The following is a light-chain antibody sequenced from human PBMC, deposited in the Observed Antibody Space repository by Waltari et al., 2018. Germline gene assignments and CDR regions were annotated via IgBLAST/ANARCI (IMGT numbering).Light chain of an antibody. CDR2: GAS. J-gene: IGKJ1*01. V-gene: IGKV3-15*01. CDR1: QSVSSN. Sequence: EIVMTQSPATLSVSPGERATLSCRASQSVSSNLARYQQKPGQAPRLLIYGASTRATGLPARFSGSGSGTEFTLTINSLQSEDFAVYYCQQYNNWPRTFGQGTKVEIK. CDR3: QQYNNWPRT.